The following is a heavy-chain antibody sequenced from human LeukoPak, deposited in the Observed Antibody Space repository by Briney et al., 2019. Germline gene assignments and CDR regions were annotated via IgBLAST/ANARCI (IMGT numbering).Heavy chain of an antibody. V-gene: IGHV3-21*01. CDR1: GFTFSSYS. CDR2: ISSSDTYI. D-gene: IGHD6-6*01. J-gene: IGHJ1*01. Sequence: AGGSLRLSCAASGFTFSSYSMNWVRQAPGKGLEWVSSISSSDTYIYHADSVKGRFTISRDSAKNSLYLQMNSLRAEDTAVYYCARDPSSSVSGPIVYFQHWGQGTLVTVSS. CDR3: ARDPSSSVSGPIVYFQH.